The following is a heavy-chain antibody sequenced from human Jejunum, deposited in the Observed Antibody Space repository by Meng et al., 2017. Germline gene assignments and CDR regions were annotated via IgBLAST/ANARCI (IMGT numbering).Heavy chain of an antibody. D-gene: IGHD3-10*01. Sequence: GGSLRLSCQGSGYTFTSYWIAWVRQRPGKGLEWMGIIYPRDSDIKYNPSFQGQVTTSVDKSTTTAYLQWSSLKASDAAVYYCARRGGFGDLDFWGQGTTVTVSS. J-gene: IGHJ6*02. CDR3: ARRGGFGDLDF. CDR1: GYTFTSYW. CDR2: IYPRDSDI. V-gene: IGHV5-51*01.